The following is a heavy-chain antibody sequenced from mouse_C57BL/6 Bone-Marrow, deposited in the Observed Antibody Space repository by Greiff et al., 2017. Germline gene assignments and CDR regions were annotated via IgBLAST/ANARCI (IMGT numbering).Heavy chain of an antibody. CDR1: GYPITSGYY. CDR2: ISYDGSN. Sequence: VQLQQSGPGLVKPSQSLSLTCSVTGYPITSGYYWNWIRQFPGNKLEWMGYISYDGSNNYNPSLKNRISITRDTSKNQFFLKLNSVTTEDTATYYCASLLYYYGSSYRYFDVWGTGTTVTVSS. J-gene: IGHJ1*03. D-gene: IGHD1-1*01. CDR3: ASLLYYYGSSYRYFDV. V-gene: IGHV3-6*01.